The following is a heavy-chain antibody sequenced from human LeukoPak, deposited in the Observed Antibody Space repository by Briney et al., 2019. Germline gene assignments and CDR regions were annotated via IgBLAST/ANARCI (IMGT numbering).Heavy chain of an antibody. D-gene: IGHD2-2*01. CDR2: INHSGST. J-gene: IGHJ5*02. CDR1: GGSFSGYY. Sequence: SETLSLTCAVYGGSFSGYYWSWIRQPPGKGLEWIGEINHSGSTNYNPSLKSRVTISVDTSKNQFSLKLSSVTAADTAVYYCARQVVPAAMSRGNWFDPWGQGTLVTVSS. V-gene: IGHV4-34*01. CDR3: ARQVVPAAMSRGNWFDP.